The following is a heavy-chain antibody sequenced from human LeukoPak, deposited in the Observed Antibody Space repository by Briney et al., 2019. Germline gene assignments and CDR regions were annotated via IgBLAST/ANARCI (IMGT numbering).Heavy chain of an antibody. CDR3: AREDRYSGYDFPDY. D-gene: IGHD5-12*01. V-gene: IGHV3-11*01. CDR2: ISSSGSTI. J-gene: IGHJ4*02. CDR1: GFTFNDYY. Sequence: GGSLRLSCAASGFTFNDYYMSWIRQAPGKGLEWVSYISSSGSTIYYADSVKGRFTISRDNAKNSLYLQMNSLRAEDTAVYYCAREDRYSGYDFPDYWGQGTLVTVSS.